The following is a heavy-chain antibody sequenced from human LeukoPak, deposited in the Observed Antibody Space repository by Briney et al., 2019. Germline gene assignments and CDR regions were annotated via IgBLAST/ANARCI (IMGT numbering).Heavy chain of an antibody. V-gene: IGHV1-18*01. Sequence: GASVKVSCKASGYTFTSYGISWVRQAPGQGLEWMGWISAYNGNTNYAQKLQGRVTITADKSTSTAYMELSSLRSEDTAVYYCARAEYYYDSSGYSLPLFYYYYMGVWGKGTTVTVSS. CDR1: GYTFTSYG. CDR2: ISAYNGNT. J-gene: IGHJ6*03. D-gene: IGHD3-22*01. CDR3: ARAEYYYDSSGYSLPLFYYYYMGV.